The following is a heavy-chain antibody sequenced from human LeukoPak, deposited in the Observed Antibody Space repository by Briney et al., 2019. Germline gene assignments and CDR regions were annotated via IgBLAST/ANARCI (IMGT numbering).Heavy chain of an antibody. CDR3: ARLGLYTSSWYRYYYFDY. D-gene: IGHD6-13*01. CDR2: INHSGST. Sequence: SETLSLTCGVHGGSFNDYSWTWIRQSQGKGLEWIGEINHSGSTTYNPSLKSRFTMSVDASKNQISLRLSSVTAADTAVYYCARLGLYTSSWYRYYYFDYWGQGTLVTVSS. CDR1: GGSFNDYS. V-gene: IGHV4-34*01. J-gene: IGHJ4*02.